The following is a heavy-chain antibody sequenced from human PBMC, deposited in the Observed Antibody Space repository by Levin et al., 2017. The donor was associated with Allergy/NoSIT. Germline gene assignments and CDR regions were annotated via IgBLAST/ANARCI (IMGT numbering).Heavy chain of an antibody. CDR3: ARQSGTRSSYDSFGT. Sequence: VASVKVSCKTSGYTYIHWVRQAPGQGLEWMGRINSISGATNYARKFQGRVRLTTDTSSNSAYLEVRSLTSDDTAVYYCARQSGTRSSYDSFGTWGRGTVVTVSS. J-gene: IGHJ3*02. V-gene: IGHV1-2*06. CDR1: GYTY. CDR2: INSISGAT. D-gene: IGHD3-10*01.